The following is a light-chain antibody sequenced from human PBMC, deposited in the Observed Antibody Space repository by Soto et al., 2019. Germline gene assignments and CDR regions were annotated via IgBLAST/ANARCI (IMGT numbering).Light chain of an antibody. J-gene: IGKJ1*01. CDR2: GAS. CDR3: QHYHNWPPWT. V-gene: IGKV3-15*01. Sequence: EIVMTQSPATLSVSPGERATLSCRASHSVSSNLAWYQQKPGQAPRLLIYGASTRATGIPARFSGSGSGTEFTLSISSLLSEDFAVYYCQHYHNWPPWTFGQGTKVEIK. CDR1: HSVSSN.